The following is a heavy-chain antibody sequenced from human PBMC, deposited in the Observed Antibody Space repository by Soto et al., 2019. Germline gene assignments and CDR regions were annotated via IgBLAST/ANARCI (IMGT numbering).Heavy chain of an antibody. CDR1: GGTFSSYA. V-gene: IGHV1-69*13. Sequence: SVKVSCKASGGTFSSYAISWVRQAPGQGLEWMGGIIPIFGTANYAQKFQGRVTITADESTSTAHMELSSLRSEDTAVYYCASDSGYANYAFDIWGQGTMVTVSS. CDR2: IIPIFGTA. J-gene: IGHJ3*02. D-gene: IGHD5-12*01. CDR3: ASDSGYANYAFDI.